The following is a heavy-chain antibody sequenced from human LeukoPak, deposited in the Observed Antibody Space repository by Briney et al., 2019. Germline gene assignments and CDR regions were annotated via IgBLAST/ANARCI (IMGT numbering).Heavy chain of an antibody. CDR2: INHSGST. Sequence: SETLSLTCAVYGGSFSGYYWSWIRQPPGKGLEWIGEINHSGSTNYNPSLKSRVTISVDTSKNQFSLKVHSVTAADTAVYYCARGGYRYGYNHWGQGTLVTVSS. D-gene: IGHD5-18*01. CDR1: GGSFSGYY. V-gene: IGHV4-34*01. CDR3: ARGGYRYGYNH. J-gene: IGHJ4*02.